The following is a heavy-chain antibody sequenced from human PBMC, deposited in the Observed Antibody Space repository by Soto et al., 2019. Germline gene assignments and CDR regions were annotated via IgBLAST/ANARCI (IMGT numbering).Heavy chain of an antibody. CDR1: GFTFSSYG. J-gene: IGHJ6*02. Sequence: PGGSLRLSCAASGFTFSSYGMHWVRQAPGKGLEWVAVMSYDGSDKYYADSVKGRFTISRDNSKNTLYLQMNSLRAEDTAVYYCPKDRGRKFYYGMDVWGQGTRVTVS. CDR3: PKDRGRKFYYGMDV. V-gene: IGHV3-30*18. CDR2: MSYDGSDK.